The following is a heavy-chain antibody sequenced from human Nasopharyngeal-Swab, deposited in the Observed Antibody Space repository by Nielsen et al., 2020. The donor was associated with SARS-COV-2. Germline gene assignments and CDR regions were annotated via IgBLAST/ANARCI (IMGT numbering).Heavy chain of an antibody. CDR1: GFTFSNSW. V-gene: IGHV3-7*01. CDR3: VNGGSLDF. J-gene: IGHJ4*02. CDR2: IKHDGSEK. D-gene: IGHD2-15*01. Sequence: GESLKISCAASGFTFSNSWMSCVRQAPGKGLEWVANIKHDGSEKYYVDSVKGRFTISRENAKNSLYLQMNSLRAEDTGVYYCVNGGSLDFWGQGTLVTVSP.